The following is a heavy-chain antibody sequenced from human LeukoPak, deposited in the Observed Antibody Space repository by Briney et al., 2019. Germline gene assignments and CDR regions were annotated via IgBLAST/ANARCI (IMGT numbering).Heavy chain of an antibody. CDR3: ATYDYGDFSLDS. CDR1: GASFTSYY. CDR2: ISYTGST. V-gene: IGHV4-59*01. D-gene: IGHD4-17*01. J-gene: IGHJ4*02. Sequence: KPSETLSLTCTVSGASFTSYYWTWIRQPPGKGLEWIGFISYTGSTNYNPSLKSRVTISVDTSKSQFFLDLTSVTAADTAVYYCATYDYGDFSLDSWGQGALVTVSS.